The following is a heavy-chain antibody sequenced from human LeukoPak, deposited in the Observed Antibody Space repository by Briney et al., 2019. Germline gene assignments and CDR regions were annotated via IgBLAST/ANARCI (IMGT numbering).Heavy chain of an antibody. J-gene: IGHJ6*03. V-gene: IGHV3-30*02. D-gene: IGHD1-14*01. CDR3: ARSISYPYYYYYMDV. Sequence: GGSLRLSCAASGFTFSSYGMHWVRQAPGKGLEWVAFIRYDGSNKYYADSVKGRFTISRDNSKNTLYLQMNSLRAEDTAVYYCARSISYPYYYYYMDVWGKGTTVTISS. CDR1: GFTFSSYG. CDR2: IRYDGSNK.